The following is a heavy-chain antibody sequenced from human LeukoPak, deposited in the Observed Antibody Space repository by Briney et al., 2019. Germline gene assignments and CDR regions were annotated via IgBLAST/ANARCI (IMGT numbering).Heavy chain of an antibody. J-gene: IGHJ4*02. CDR3: ARVRSSSWFDY. CDR2: ISSDGTST. D-gene: IGHD6-13*01. V-gene: IGHV3-74*01. Sequence: GGSLRLSCSASGFTFSSSSMHWVRRAPGKGLVWVSRISSDGTSTNYADSVKGRFIISRDNAKNTLYLQMNSLRAEDTAVYFCARVRSSSWFDYWGQGTLVTVSS. CDR1: GFTFSSSS.